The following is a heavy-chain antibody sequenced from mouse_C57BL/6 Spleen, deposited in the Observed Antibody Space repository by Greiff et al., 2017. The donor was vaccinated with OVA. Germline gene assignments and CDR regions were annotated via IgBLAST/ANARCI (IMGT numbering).Heavy chain of an antibody. CDR2: IYPGSGST. J-gene: IGHJ3*01. CDR1: GYTFTSYW. Sequence: QVQLQQPGAELVKPGASVKMSCKASGYTFTSYWITWVKQRTGQGLEWIGDIYPGSGSTNYNEKFKSKATLTVDTSSSTAYMQLSSLTSEDSAVYYCASERDYDYDGGWFAYWGQGTLVTVSA. V-gene: IGHV1-55*01. CDR3: ASERDYDYDGGWFAY. D-gene: IGHD2-4*01.